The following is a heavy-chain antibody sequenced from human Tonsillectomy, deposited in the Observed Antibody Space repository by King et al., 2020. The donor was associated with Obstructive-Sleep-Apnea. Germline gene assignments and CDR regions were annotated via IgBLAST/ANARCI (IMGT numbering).Heavy chain of an antibody. D-gene: IGHD2-2*01. CDR3: ARDTGRYCTSTSCYY. J-gene: IGHJ4*02. Sequence: QLVQSGGGLVKPGGSLRLSCVASGITFSDYSLNWVRQAPGRGLEWVSSISSSSSYIYYADSVKGRFTISRDNPKNSLYLQMNSLRAEDTALYYCARDTGRYCTSTSCYYWGQGTLVTVSS. CDR1: GITFSDYS. CDR2: ISSSSSYI. V-gene: IGHV3-21*06.